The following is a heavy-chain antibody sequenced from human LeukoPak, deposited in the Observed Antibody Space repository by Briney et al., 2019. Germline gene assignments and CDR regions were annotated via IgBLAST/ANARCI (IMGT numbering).Heavy chain of an antibody. V-gene: IGHV1-69*06. D-gene: IGHD2-15*01. CDR1: GGTFSSYA. CDR2: IIPIFGTA. J-gene: IGHJ6*04. Sequence: SVKVSCKASGGTFSSYAISWVRQAPGQGLEWMGGIIPIFGTANYAQKFQGRATITADKSTSTAYMELSSLRSEDTAVYYCAREDIVVKNYYYYGMDVWGKGTTVTVSS. CDR3: AREDIVVKNYYYYGMDV.